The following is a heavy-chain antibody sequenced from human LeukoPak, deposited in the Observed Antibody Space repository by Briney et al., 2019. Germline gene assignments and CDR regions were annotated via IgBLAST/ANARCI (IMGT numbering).Heavy chain of an antibody. CDR1: GGSFSGYY. Sequence: SETLSLTCAVYGGSFSGYYWSWIRQPPGKGLEWIGEINHSGSTNYNPSLKSRVTMSVDTSKNQFSLKLSSVTAADTAVYYCARGHLFCSSTSSSGHNWFDPWGQGTLVTVSP. D-gene: IGHD2-2*01. CDR2: INHSGST. J-gene: IGHJ5*02. CDR3: ARGHLFCSSTSSSGHNWFDP. V-gene: IGHV4-34*01.